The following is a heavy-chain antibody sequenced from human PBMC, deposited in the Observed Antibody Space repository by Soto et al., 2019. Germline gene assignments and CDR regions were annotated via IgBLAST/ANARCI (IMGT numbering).Heavy chain of an antibody. CDR2: INHSGST. J-gene: IGHJ4*02. CDR1: GGSFSGYY. D-gene: IGHD3-9*01. CDR3: ARGAALRYFDWFMGPRYYFDY. Sequence: SEILSLTCAVEGGSFSGYYWSWIRQPPGKGLEWIGEINHSGSTNYNPSLKSRVTISVDTSKNQFSLKLSSVTAADTAVYYCARGAALRYFDWFMGPRYYFDYWGQGTLVTVSS. V-gene: IGHV4-34*01.